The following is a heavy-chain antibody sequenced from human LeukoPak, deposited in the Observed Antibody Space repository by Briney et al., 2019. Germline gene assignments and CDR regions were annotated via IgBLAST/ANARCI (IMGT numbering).Heavy chain of an antibody. J-gene: IGHJ5*02. V-gene: IGHV7-4-1*02. CDR1: GYTFTSYA. D-gene: IGHD6-13*01. CDR3: ARDLGAAAQTNWFDP. CDR2: INTNTGNP. Sequence: ASVKVSCKASGYTFTSYAMDWVRQAPGQGLEWMGWINTNTGNPTYAQGFTGRFVFSLDTSVSTAYLQISSLKAEDTAVYYCARDLGAAAQTNWFDPWGQGTLVTVSS.